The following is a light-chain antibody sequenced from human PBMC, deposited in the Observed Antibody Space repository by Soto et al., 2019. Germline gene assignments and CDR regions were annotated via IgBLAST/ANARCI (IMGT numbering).Light chain of an antibody. V-gene: IGKV1-39*01. Sequence: DIQMTQSPSSLSASVGDRVTITCRASQSISSYLHWYQQKPGKAPKLLIYAASNLQSGVPSRFSASGSGTDFTLILNSLQPEDFATYYCQQGYRTPWTFGQGTKVEIK. J-gene: IGKJ1*01. CDR3: QQGYRTPWT. CDR2: AAS. CDR1: QSISSY.